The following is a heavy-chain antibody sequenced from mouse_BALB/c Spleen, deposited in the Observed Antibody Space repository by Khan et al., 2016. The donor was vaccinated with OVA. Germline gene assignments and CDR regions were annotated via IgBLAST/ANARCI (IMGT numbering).Heavy chain of an antibody. V-gene: IGHV5-6-3*01. J-gene: IGHJ4*01. CDR1: GFTFSSYG. Sequence: EVELVESGGGLVQPGGSLKLSCAASGFTFSSYGMYWVRQTPDKRLELVATINSNGGSTYYHDSVKGRFTISRDNAKNTPYLQMTSLKSEDTAMYYCASGYAMDYWGQGTSVTVSS. CDR2: INSNGGST. CDR3: ASGYAMDY.